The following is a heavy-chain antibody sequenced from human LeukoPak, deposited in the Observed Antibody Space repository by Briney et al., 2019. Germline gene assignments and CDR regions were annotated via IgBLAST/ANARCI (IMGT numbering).Heavy chain of an antibody. CDR3: TLPLRDVFDI. Sequence: PGGSLRLSCAASGFTVSDNYMSWVRQAPGKGLGWVSIIYSAGSTNYADSVKGRFTISRDNSKNTLYLQMSSLRAEDTAVYYCTLPLRDVFDIWGQGTMVTVSS. V-gene: IGHV3-53*01. CDR2: IYSAGST. J-gene: IGHJ3*02. CDR1: GFTVSDNY.